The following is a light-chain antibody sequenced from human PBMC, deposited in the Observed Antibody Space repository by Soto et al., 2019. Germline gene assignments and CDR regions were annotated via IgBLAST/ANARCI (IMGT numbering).Light chain of an antibody. V-gene: IGKV4-1*01. CDR3: QQHYTTPWT. CDR2: WAS. J-gene: IGKJ1*01. CDR1: QSVLHRSRNKNY. Sequence: DIVMTQSPDSLAVSLGERATINCESSQSVLHRSRNKNYLAWYQQKPRQPPKLHIDWASNRESGVPDRFSGSGAGTDFTLTISSLQAEDVSVYYCQQHYTTPWTFGQGTKVEIK.